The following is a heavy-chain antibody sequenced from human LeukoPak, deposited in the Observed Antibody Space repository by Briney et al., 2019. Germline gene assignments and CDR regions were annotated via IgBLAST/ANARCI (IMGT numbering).Heavy chain of an antibody. Sequence: SVKVSCKASGGTFSSYAISWVRQAPGQGLEWMGGITPIFGTANYAQKFQGRVTITTDESTSTAYMELSSLRSEDTAVYYCARVASGYSYGLNWYFDLWGRGTLVTVSS. V-gene: IGHV1-69*05. CDR3: ARVASGYSYGLNWYFDL. J-gene: IGHJ2*01. CDR2: ITPIFGTA. D-gene: IGHD5-18*01. CDR1: GGTFSSYA.